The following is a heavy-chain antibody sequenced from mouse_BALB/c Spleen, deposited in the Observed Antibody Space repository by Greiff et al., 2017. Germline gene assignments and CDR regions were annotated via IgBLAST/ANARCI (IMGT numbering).Heavy chain of an antibody. V-gene: IGHV5-6*02. Sequence: EVKLVESGGDLVKPGGSLKLSCAASGFTFSSYGMSWVRQTPDKRLEWVATISSGGSYTYYPDSVKGRFTISRDNAKNTLYLQMSSLKSEDTAMYYCARRGLRPYYYAMDDWGQGTSVTVSS. CDR1: GFTFSSYG. D-gene: IGHD2-4*01. CDR2: ISSGGSYT. CDR3: ARRGLRPYYYAMDD. J-gene: IGHJ4*01.